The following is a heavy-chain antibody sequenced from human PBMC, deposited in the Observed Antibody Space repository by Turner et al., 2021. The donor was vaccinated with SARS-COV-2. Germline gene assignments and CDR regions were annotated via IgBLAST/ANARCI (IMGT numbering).Heavy chain of an antibody. J-gene: IGHJ4*02. CDR3: ARDYGEFFFDY. CDR1: GFTFSRSW. CDR2: IAHDGSET. D-gene: IGHD3-10*01. V-gene: IGHV3-7*03. Sequence: EVQVVESGGRLVQPGGSLRLSCAASGFTFSRSWMRWVRQAPGKGPESVANIAHDGSETYYADSVKGRFTISRHNSKNTLYLQMNSLRAEDTAVYYCARDYGEFFFDYWGQGTLVTVSS.